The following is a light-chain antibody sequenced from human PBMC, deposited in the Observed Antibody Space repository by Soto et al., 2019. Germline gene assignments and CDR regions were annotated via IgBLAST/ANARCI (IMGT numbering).Light chain of an antibody. CDR3: ISYTSFDTYV. Sequence: QSVLTQPASVSASPGQSITISCTGTSTDIGAYKFVSWYQQHPGKAPKLMIYDVTSRPSGVSNRFSGSKSGNTASLIISGLQAEDEADYYRISYTSFDTYVFGTGTKVTVL. CDR1: STDIGAYKF. CDR2: DVT. V-gene: IGLV2-14*03. J-gene: IGLJ1*01.